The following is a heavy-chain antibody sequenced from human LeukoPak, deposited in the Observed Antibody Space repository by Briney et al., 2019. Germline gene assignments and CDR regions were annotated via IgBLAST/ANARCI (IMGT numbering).Heavy chain of an antibody. J-gene: IGHJ4*02. CDR1: GFTFSNNW. CDR3: AGLSGSSSEFDY. Sequence: GGSLRLSCAASGFTFSNNWMHWVRQAPGKGPVWVSSINSHGSRTNYADSVKGRFTISRDNAKNTLYLQMKSLRVEDTAVYYCAGLSGSSSEFDYWGQGALVTVSS. V-gene: IGHV3-74*01. D-gene: IGHD6-19*01. CDR2: INSHGSRT.